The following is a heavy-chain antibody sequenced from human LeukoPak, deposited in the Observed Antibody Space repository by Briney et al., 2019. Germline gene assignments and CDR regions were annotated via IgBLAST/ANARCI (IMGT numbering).Heavy chain of an antibody. J-gene: IGHJ4*02. CDR2: IKYDGNNK. Sequence: GGSLRLSCAVSGFSFSSYDMHWVRQAPGKGLEWVAAIKYDGNNKYYVESVKGRFTISRDNSRNILYLQMSSLRVEDTAVYSCSILAVASDFDYWGQGTLVTVSS. CDR1: GFSFSSYD. D-gene: IGHD6-19*01. CDR3: SILAVASDFDY. V-gene: IGHV3-33*01.